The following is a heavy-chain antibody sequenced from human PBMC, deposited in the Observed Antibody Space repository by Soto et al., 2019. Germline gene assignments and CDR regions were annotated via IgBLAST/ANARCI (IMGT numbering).Heavy chain of an antibody. CDR2: NYYSGIT. D-gene: IGHD6-6*01. Sequence: SETLSLTCTVSGGSISSGGYYWTWIRQHPGKGLEWIGYNYYSGITYYNPSLKSRVTISLDTSKNQFSLKLSSVTAADTAVYYCARGSSIAALYYGMDVWGQGPTVT. V-gene: IGHV4-31*03. CDR1: GGSISSGGYY. J-gene: IGHJ6*02. CDR3: ARGSSIAALYYGMDV.